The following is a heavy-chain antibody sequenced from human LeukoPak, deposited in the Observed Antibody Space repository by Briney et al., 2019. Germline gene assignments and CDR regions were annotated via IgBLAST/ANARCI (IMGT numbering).Heavy chain of an antibody. J-gene: IGHJ4*02. D-gene: IGHD6-13*01. CDR3: ARAYSSSWYVGYYFGY. V-gene: IGHV4-34*01. Sequence: SETLSLTCAVYGGSFSGYYWSWIRQPPGKGLEWIGEINHSGSTNYNPSLKSRVTISVDTSKNQFSLKLSSVTAADTAVYYCARAYSSSWYVGYYFGYWGQGTLVTVSS. CDR2: INHSGST. CDR1: GGSFSGYY.